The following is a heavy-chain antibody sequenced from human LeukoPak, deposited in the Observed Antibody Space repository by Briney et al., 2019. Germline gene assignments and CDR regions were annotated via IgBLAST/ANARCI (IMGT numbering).Heavy chain of an antibody. Sequence: PSETLSLTCTVSGGSISSYYWSWIRQPPGKGLEWIGYIYYSGSTNYNPSLKSRVTISVDTSKNQFSLKLSSVTAADTAVYYCARGLYSGSWYFFDYWGQGTLVTVSS. CDR1: GGSISSYY. CDR2: IYYSGST. D-gene: IGHD6-13*01. J-gene: IGHJ4*02. V-gene: IGHV4-59*01. CDR3: ARGLYSGSWYFFDY.